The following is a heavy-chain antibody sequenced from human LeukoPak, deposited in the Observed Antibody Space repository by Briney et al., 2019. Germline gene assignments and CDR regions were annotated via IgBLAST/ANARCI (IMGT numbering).Heavy chain of an antibody. J-gene: IGHJ4*02. D-gene: IGHD1-26*01. V-gene: IGHV3-30-3*01. CDR1: GFTFSSYG. CDR2: ISCDGSSK. CDR3: ARDLSGTWTFDY. Sequence: GGSLRLSCAASGFTFSSYGMHWVRQAPGKGLEWVAVISCDGSSKSYADSVKGRLTISRDNSKNTLYLQMNSLKAEDTAVYYCARDLSGTWTFDYWGQGTLVTVFS.